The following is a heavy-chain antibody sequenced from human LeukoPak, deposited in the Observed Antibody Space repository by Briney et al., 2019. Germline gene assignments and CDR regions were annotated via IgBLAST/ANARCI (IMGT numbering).Heavy chain of an antibody. Sequence: GGSLRLSRATSGFTFSSYNMNWVPQAPGKGVEGVSTINNSSSYIYYADSVKGRFTISRDNAKNSLYLQMNSLRAEDTAVYYSARGLRYSGYDSLLYYGMDVWGQGTTVTVSS. CDR3: ARGLRYSGYDSLLYYGMDV. CDR1: GFTFSSYN. J-gene: IGHJ6*02. CDR2: INNSSSYI. D-gene: IGHD5-12*01. V-gene: IGHV3-21*01.